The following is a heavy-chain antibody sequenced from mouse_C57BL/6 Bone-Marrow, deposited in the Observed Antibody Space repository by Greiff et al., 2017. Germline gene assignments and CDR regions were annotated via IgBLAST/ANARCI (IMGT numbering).Heavy chain of an antibody. D-gene: IGHD2-14*01. CDR1: GFTFSNYW. V-gene: IGHV6-3*01. Sequence: EVQLVESGGGLVQPGGSMKLSCVASGFTFSNYWMNWVRQSPEQGLEWVAQIRLKSDNYATHYAESVKGRFTISTDDSKSSVYLQMNNLRAEDTGIYYCTGYRAMDYWGQGTSVTVSA. CDR3: TGYRAMDY. J-gene: IGHJ4*01. CDR2: IRLKSDNYAT.